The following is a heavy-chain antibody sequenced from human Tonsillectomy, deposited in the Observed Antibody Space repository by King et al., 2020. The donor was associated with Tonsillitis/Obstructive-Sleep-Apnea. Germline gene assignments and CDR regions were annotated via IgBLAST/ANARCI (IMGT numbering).Heavy chain of an antibody. V-gene: IGHV4-39*01. D-gene: IGHD6-19*01. CDR1: GDSIRSSSYY. Sequence: LQLQESGPGLVKPSETLSLTCTVSGDSIRSSSYYWGWIRQPPGKGLEWIGSIYYSGTTYYNPSTESRVTISVDTSKNQFSLRLSSVTAADTAVYYCARQTQWPEVNHYYYMDVWGKGTTVTVSS. J-gene: IGHJ6*03. CDR3: ARQTQWPEVNHYYYMDV. CDR2: IYYSGTT.